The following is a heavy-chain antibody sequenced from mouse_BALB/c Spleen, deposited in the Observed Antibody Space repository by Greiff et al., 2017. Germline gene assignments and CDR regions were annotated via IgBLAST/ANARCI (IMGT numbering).Heavy chain of an antibody. CDR3: ARTPYSTRDWYLDV. J-gene: IGHJ1*01. CDR1: GYTFTSYW. CDR2: INPSNGRT. D-gene: IGHD1-1*01. V-gene: IGHV1S81*02. Sequence: QVQLQQPGAELVKPGASVKLSCKASGYTFTSYWMHWVKQRPGQGLEWIGEINPSNGRTNYNEKFKSKATLTVDKSSSTAYMQLSSLTSEDSAVYYCARTPYSTRDWYLDVWGAGTTVTVSS.